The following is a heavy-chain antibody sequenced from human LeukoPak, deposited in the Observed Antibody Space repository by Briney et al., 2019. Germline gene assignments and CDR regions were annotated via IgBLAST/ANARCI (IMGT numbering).Heavy chain of an antibody. CDR1: GFNFSSYS. J-gene: IGHJ4*02. Sequence: GGSLRLSCAASGFNFSSYSMNWLRQAPGKGLEWVSSINRRSYIYYADSVKWRFTISRDNAKNSLYLQMNSLRAEDTAVYYCARDLRDYWGQGTLVTVSS. CDR2: INRRSYI. V-gene: IGHV3-21*01. CDR3: ARDLRDY.